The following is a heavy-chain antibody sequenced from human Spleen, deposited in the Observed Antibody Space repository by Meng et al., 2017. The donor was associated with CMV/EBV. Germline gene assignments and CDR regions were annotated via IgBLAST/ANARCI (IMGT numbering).Heavy chain of an antibody. CDR1: GFTLSQYS. CDR3: ARDMVRGVKGWFDP. Sequence: GESLKISCAASGFTLSQYSMNWVRQAPGKGLEWVSSISSGSSYINYADSVKGRFIFSRDNAKNSVYLQMDSLRAEDTAIYYCARDMVRGVKGWFDPWGQGTLVTVSS. J-gene: IGHJ5*02. D-gene: IGHD3-10*01. V-gene: IGHV3-21*04. CDR2: ISSGSSYI.